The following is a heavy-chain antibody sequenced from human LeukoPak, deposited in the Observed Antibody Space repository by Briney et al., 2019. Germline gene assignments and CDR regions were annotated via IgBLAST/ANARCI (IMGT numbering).Heavy chain of an antibody. CDR3: ARGVYDFWSGYDDY. J-gene: IGHJ4*02. D-gene: IGHD3-3*01. V-gene: IGHV4-39*07. CDR2: IYYSGST. CDR1: GGSISSGSYY. Sequence: SQTLSLTCTVSGGSISSGSYYWSWIRQTAGKGLEWIGSIYYSGSTYYNPFLKSRVTISVDTSKNQFSLKLSSVTAADTAVYYCARGVYDFWSGYDDYWGQGTLVTVSS.